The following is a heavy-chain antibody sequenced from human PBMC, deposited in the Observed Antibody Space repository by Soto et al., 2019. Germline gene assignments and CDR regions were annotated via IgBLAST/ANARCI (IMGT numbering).Heavy chain of an antibody. V-gene: IGHV1-69*13. D-gene: IGHD6-13*01. CDR1: GGTFSSYA. CDR3: ARDFRIAAAGMGVDSMDV. Sequence: SVKVSCXASGGTFSSYAISWVRQAPGQGLEWMGGIIPIFGTANYAQKFQGRVTITADESTSTAYMELSSLRSEDTAVYYCARDFRIAAAGMGVDSMDVWGQGTTVTVSS. CDR2: IIPIFGTA. J-gene: IGHJ6*02.